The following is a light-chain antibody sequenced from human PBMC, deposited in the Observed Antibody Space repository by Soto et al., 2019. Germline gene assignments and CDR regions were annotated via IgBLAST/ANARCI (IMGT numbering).Light chain of an antibody. Sequence: DIHLIKKHNTLSASVGDRVTITCRASQSISSWLAWYQQKPGKAPKLLIYKASSLESGVPSRFSGSGSGTEFTLTISSLQPDDFATYCCQQYNSHPLTFGGGSNVDIK. CDR1: QSISSW. CDR2: KAS. V-gene: IGKV1-5*03. J-gene: IGKJ4*01. CDR3: QQYNSHPLT.